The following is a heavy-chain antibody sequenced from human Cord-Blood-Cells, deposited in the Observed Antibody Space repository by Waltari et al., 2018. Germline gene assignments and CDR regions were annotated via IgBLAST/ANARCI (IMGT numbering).Heavy chain of an antibody. CDR3: ARAKGFSSSSFNWFDP. D-gene: IGHD6-6*01. J-gene: IGHJ5*02. CDR1: GYSISSGYY. V-gene: IGHV4-38-2*01. CDR2: IYHRGST. Sequence: QVQLQESGPGLVKPSETLSLTCAVSGYSISSGYYWGWIRQPPGKGLGWIGSIYHRGSTYSNPSLRSRVTISVDTSKNQFSLQLSSVTAADTAVYYCARAKGFSSSSFNWFDPWGQGTLVTVSS.